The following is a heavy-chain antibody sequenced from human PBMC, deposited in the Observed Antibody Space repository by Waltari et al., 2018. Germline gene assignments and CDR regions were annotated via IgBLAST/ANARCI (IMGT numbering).Heavy chain of an antibody. CDR1: GYTLRDCG. CDR2: ISGNNGHT. D-gene: IGHD6-25*01. J-gene: IGHJ5*02. V-gene: IGHV1-18*01. CDR3: ARGRHRLMEEGYLMALDP. Sequence: QAHLVQARAEVKKPGASMQGFSTGSGYTLRDCGISRSRQAPGPGLEWMGWISGNNGHTNHAQKFLGRLIMTKDPYATTVYMELNDLTADDTAVYYCARGRHRLMEEGYLMALDPWGHGTLVTVSS.